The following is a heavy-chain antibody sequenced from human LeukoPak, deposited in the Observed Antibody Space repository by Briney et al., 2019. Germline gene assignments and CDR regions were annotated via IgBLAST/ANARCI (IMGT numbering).Heavy chain of an antibody. CDR1: GGSISSYY. CDR3: ARSGIAAAGQGHFQH. J-gene: IGHJ1*01. Sequence: SETLSLTCTVSGGSISSYYWSWIRQPPGKGLEWIGYIHYSGSTNYNPSLKSRVTISVDTSKNQFSLKLSSVTAADTAVYYCARSGIAAAGQGHFQHWGQGTLVTVSS. CDR2: IHYSGST. D-gene: IGHD6-13*01. V-gene: IGHV4-59*01.